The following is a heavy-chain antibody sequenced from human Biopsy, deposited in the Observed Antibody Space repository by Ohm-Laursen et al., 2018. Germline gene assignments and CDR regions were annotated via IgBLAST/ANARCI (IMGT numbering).Heavy chain of an antibody. CDR3: VKSAYSSGFWEASDY. Sequence: SLRLSCAASGFRFDDYAMQWVRHAPGKGLEWVSGISWSSGTIGYADSVKGRFAVSRDNAKNSLFLQMNSLRVEDTALYYCVKSAYSSGFWEASDYWGQGTLVTVSS. CDR2: ISWSSGTI. D-gene: IGHD6-19*01. V-gene: IGHV3-9*01. J-gene: IGHJ4*02. CDR1: GFRFDDYA.